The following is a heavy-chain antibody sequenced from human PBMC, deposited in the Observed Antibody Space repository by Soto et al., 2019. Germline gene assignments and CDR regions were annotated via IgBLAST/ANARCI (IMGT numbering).Heavy chain of an antibody. CDR1: GFAFSSYS. J-gene: IGHJ6*02. D-gene: IGHD2-2*01. CDR2: ISGDGNIK. V-gene: IGHV3-30-3*01. CDR3: ARDSRPIRYYYGMDV. Sequence: QVQLVESGVGVVQPGTSLRLSCAASGFAFSSYSMHWVRQAPGQGLEWVAVISGDGNIKTYADSVEGRLTISRDNSKNTLYLQINSLRTDDTAVYYCARDSRPIRYYYGMDVWGQGTTVTVSS.